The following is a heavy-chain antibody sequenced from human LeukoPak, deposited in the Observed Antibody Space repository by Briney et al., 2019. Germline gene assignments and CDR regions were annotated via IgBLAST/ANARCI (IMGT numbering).Heavy chain of an antibody. D-gene: IGHD4-4*01. CDR3: ARVSHDYSNYDDAFDI. V-gene: IGHV1-2*02. J-gene: IGHJ3*02. Sequence: ASVKVSCKASGYTFTGYYMHWVRQAPGQGLEWMGWINPNSGGTNYAQKFQGRVTMTRDTSISTAYMELSRLRSDDTAVYYCARVSHDYSNYDDAFDIWGQGTMVTVSS. CDR2: INPNSGGT. CDR1: GYTFTGYY.